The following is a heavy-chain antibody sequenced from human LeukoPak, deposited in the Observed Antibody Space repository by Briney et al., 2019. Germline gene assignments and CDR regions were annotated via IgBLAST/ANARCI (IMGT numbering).Heavy chain of an antibody. CDR3: AKDYDSSGYGSLTYYFDY. Sequence: GGSLRPSCAASGFTFSSYGMHWVRQAPGKGLEGVAVISYEVSNKYYADSVNGRFTISRDNSKHTLYLQMNSLRAEDTAVYYCAKDYDSSGYGSLTYYFDYWGQGTLVTVSS. CDR2: ISYEVSNK. CDR1: GFTFSSYG. V-gene: IGHV3-30*18. D-gene: IGHD3-22*01. J-gene: IGHJ4*02.